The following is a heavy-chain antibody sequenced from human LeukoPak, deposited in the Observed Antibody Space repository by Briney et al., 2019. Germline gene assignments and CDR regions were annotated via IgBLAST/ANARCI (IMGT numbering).Heavy chain of an antibody. V-gene: IGHV3-21*04. CDR3: ARLASCLGYCSSTSFWGEFDWFDP. Sequence: GGSLRLSCAASGFTFSSYSMNWVRQAPGKGLEWVSSISSSSSYIYYADSVKGRFTISRDNAKNSLYLQMNSLRAEDTAVYYCARLASCLGYCSSTSFWGEFDWFDPWGQGTLVTVSS. D-gene: IGHD2-2*01. J-gene: IGHJ5*02. CDR1: GFTFSSYS. CDR2: ISSSSSYI.